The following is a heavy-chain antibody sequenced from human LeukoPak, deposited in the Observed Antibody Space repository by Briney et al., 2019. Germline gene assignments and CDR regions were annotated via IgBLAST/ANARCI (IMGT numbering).Heavy chain of an antibody. CDR1: GGSISSYY. CDR3: ARGTVRSNYGMDV. J-gene: IGHJ6*02. D-gene: IGHD4-17*01. CDR2: IYYSGST. Sequence: SETLSLTCTVSGGSISSYYWSWIRQPPGKGLEWIGYIYYSGSTNYNPSLKSRVTISVDTSKNQFSLKLSSVTAADTAVYYCARGTVRSNYGMDVWGQGTTVTVSS. V-gene: IGHV4-59*12.